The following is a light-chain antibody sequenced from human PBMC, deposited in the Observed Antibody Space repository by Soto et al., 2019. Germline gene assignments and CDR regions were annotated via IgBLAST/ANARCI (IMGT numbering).Light chain of an antibody. V-gene: IGLV2-14*01. CDR3: SSYTSSSTLDV. Sequence: QSALTQPASVSRSPGQSITISYTGTSSDVGGYNYVSWYQQHPGKAPKLMIYEVSNRPSGVSNRFSGSKSGNTASLTISGLQAEDEADYYCSSYTSSSTLDVFGTGTKVTVL. CDR2: EVS. CDR1: SSDVGGYNY. J-gene: IGLJ1*01.